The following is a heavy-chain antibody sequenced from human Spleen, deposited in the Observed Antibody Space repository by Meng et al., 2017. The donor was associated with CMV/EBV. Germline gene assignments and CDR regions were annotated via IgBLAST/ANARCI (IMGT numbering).Heavy chain of an antibody. CDR2: IIPMFATT. J-gene: IGHJ3*01. D-gene: IGHD3-22*01. CDR1: FNTYG. Sequence: FNTYGINWVRQAPGQGLEWVGEIIPMFATTKYAQKFQGRVAITTDAGTTYMELSSLRSEDTAVYYCARGPWAVYSDSSGYSTDAFDVWGPGTMVTVSS. V-gene: IGHV1-69*05. CDR3: ARGPWAVYSDSSGYSTDAFDV.